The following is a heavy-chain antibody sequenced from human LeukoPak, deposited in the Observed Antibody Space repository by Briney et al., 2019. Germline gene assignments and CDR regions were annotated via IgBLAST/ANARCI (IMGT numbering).Heavy chain of an antibody. Sequence: ASVKVSCKASGYTFTSYGISWVRQAPGQGLEWMGWINPNSGGTNYAQKFQGRVTMTRDTSISTAYMEVSRLRSDDTAVYYCARDGTAAGINDAFDMWGQGTMVTVSS. D-gene: IGHD6-13*01. CDR3: ARDGTAAGINDAFDM. CDR1: GYTFTSYG. CDR2: INPNSGGT. V-gene: IGHV1-2*02. J-gene: IGHJ3*02.